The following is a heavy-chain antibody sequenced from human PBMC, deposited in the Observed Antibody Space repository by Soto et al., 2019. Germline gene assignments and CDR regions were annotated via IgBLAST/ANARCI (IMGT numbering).Heavy chain of an antibody. V-gene: IGHV3-30*18. CDR2: ISYDGNKK. CDR3: AKTTTTSGYYFDY. CDR1: GFTFSIYG. D-gene: IGHD1-26*01. Sequence: QVQLVESGGGVVQPGRSLRLSCAASGFTFSIYGMHWVRQAPGKGLEWVAVISYDGNKKYYADSVKGRFTISRDDSKNTLYLQMNSLRAEDTAVYYCAKTTTTSGYYFDYWGQGTLVTVSS. J-gene: IGHJ4*02.